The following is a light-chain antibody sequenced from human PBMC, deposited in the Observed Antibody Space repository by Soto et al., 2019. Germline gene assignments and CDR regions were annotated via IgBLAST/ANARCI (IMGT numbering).Light chain of an antibody. CDR3: ASWDDSLSGVV. V-gene: IGLV1-47*01. CDR1: SSNIGTNY. J-gene: IGLJ3*02. CDR2: GNN. Sequence: QSVLTQPPSASGTPGQTVTISSSGSSSNIGTNYVSWYQQLPGTAPRLLIYGNNQRPSGVPDRFSGSRSGTSASLAISGLGSEDEADYYCASWDDSLSGVVFGGGTKLTVL.